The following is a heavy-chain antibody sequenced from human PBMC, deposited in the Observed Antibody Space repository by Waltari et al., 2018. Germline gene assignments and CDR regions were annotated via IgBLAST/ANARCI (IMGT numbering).Heavy chain of an antibody. CDR3: ARDRDSSIAQPFDY. CDR2: IYYSGST. Sequence: KESGPTLVKPTQTLTLTCTFSGFSLTTSGVGVTWIRQPPGKALEWLGSIYYSGSTYYNPSLKSRVTISVDTSKNQFSLKLSSVTAADTAVYYCARDRDSSIAQPFDYWGQGTLVTVSS. CDR1: GFSLTTSGVG. J-gene: IGHJ4*02. D-gene: IGHD6-6*01. V-gene: IGHV4-39*07.